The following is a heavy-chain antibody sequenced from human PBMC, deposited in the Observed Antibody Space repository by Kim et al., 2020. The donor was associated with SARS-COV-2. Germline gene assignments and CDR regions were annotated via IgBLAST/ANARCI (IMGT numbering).Heavy chain of an antibody. V-gene: IGHV6-1*01. Sequence: SQTLSLTCAISGDSVSSNSAAWNWIRQSPSRGLEWLGRTYYRSKWYNDYAVSVKSRITINPDTSKNQFSLQLNSVTPEDTAVYYCARDLGRYSSGWYWFDPWGQGTLVTVSS. CDR3: ARDLGRYSSGWYWFDP. J-gene: IGHJ5*02. CDR2: TYYRSKWYN. CDR1: GDSVSSNSAA. D-gene: IGHD6-19*01.